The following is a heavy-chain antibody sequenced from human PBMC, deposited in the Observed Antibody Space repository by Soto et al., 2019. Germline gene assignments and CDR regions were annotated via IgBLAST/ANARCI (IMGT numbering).Heavy chain of an antibody. V-gene: IGHV3-23*01. CDR1: GFTFGSYD. CDR2: FSGSGGST. D-gene: IGHD2-15*01. CDR3: AKDRRGGYCSGGRCYSPDY. J-gene: IGHJ4*02. Sequence: EVQLLESGGGLVQPGGSLRLSCATSGFTFGSYDMSWVRQAPGKGLEWVSTFSGSGGSTYYADSVKGRFTISRDNSKNTVYLQMNSLSAEDTAVYYCAKDRRGGYCSGGRCYSPDYWGQGTLVTVSS.